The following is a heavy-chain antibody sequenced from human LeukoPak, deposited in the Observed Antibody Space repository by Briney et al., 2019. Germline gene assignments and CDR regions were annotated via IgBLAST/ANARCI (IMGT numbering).Heavy chain of an antibody. J-gene: IGHJ3*02. CDR2: IYYSGST. Sequence: SETLSLTCTVSGGSIGSSSYYWGWIRQPPGKGLEWIGSIYYSGSTYYNPSLKSRVTISVNTSKNQFSLKLSSVTAADTAVYYCARGLRLGELSLYLDAFDIWGQGTMVTVSS. CDR3: ARGLRLGELSLYLDAFDI. D-gene: IGHD3-16*02. V-gene: IGHV4-39*07. CDR1: GGSIGSSSYY.